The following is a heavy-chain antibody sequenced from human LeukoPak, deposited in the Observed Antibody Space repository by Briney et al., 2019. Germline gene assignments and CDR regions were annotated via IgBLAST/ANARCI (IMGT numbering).Heavy chain of an antibody. Sequence: SETLSLTCTVSGGSISSSSYYWGWIRQPPGKGLEWIGSIYYSESTYYNPSLKSRVTISVDTSKNQFSLKLSSVTAADTAVYYCARHQDKLSSSWYVSYFDYWGQGTLVTVSS. CDR3: ARHQDKLSSSWYVSYFDY. CDR1: GGSISSSSYY. V-gene: IGHV4-39*01. CDR2: IYYSEST. J-gene: IGHJ4*02. D-gene: IGHD6-13*01.